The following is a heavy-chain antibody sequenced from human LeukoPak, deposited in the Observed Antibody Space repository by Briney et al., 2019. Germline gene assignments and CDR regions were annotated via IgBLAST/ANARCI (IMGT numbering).Heavy chain of an antibody. V-gene: IGHV4-39*07. CDR2: IYYSGST. J-gene: IGHJ3*02. CDR3: ARGPFSGSYSGAFDI. CDR1: GGSISSSSYY. D-gene: IGHD1-26*01. Sequence: SESLSLTCTVSGGSISSSSYYWGWIRQPPGKGLEWIGSIYYSGSTYYNPSLKSRVTISVDTSKNQFSLKLSSVTAADTAVYYCARGPFSGSYSGAFDIWGQGTMVTVSS.